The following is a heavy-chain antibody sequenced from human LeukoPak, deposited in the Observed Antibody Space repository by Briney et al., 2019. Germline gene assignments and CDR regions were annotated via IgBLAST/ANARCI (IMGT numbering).Heavy chain of an antibody. J-gene: IGHJ3*02. V-gene: IGHV4-39*01. D-gene: IGHD1-26*01. CDR3: ARHLRFGSSALPRDVFDI. Sequence: PSETLSLTCSVSGVPISSRSYYWGWIRQPPGKGLEWFGSMYFSGTTYYNPSLKSRVTMSVHTPDNHLSLKLTSVTATDTAVYYCARHLRFGSSALPRDVFDIWGRGTVVSVSS. CDR2: MYFSGTT. CDR1: GVPISSRSYY.